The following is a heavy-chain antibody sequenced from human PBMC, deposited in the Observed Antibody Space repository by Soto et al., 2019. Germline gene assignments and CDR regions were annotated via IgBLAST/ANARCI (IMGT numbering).Heavy chain of an antibody. CDR1: GYTVTAYY. Sequence: QVQLVQSGAEVKKPGASVKVSCKASGYTVTAYYVHWVRQAPGQGLEWMGWINPNSGGTNYAQKFQGWVTMTRDTSISTVYMELSRLRFDDTAVYYCARMKAASGHYGMDVWGQGTTVTVSS. CDR2: INPNSGGT. D-gene: IGHD6-13*01. CDR3: ARMKAASGHYGMDV. V-gene: IGHV1-2*04. J-gene: IGHJ6*02.